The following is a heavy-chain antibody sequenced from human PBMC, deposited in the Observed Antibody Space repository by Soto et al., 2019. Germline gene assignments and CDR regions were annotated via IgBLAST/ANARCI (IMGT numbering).Heavy chain of an antibody. Sequence: QVQLVQSGAEVKKPGASVKVSCKASGYTFTSYYMHWVRQAPGQGLEWMGIINPSGGSTSYAQKFQGRVTMTRDTSMSTVYMELSSLRSEDTAVYYCARDNMVRGVRSTHYGMDVWGQGTTVTVSS. J-gene: IGHJ6*02. CDR2: INPSGGST. D-gene: IGHD3-10*01. CDR3: ARDNMVRGVRSTHYGMDV. V-gene: IGHV1-46*01. CDR1: GYTFTSYY.